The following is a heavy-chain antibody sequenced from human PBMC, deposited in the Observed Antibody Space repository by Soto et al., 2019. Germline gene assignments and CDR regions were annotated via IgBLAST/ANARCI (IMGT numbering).Heavy chain of an antibody. CDR2: INSDGARI. J-gene: IGHJ4*02. D-gene: IGHD1-1*01. V-gene: IGHV3-74*03. CDR1: GFTFTHYR. CDR3: ARSGDWNYVPDF. Sequence: EVQLVESGGGFVQPGGSLRLSCAASGFTFTHYRIHWVRQPPGKGLEWVGRINSDGARIEYGDSVKGRFTISRDNAHNMVFLQMNSLTDEDSGVYFCARSGDWNYVPDFWGQGTLVTVSS.